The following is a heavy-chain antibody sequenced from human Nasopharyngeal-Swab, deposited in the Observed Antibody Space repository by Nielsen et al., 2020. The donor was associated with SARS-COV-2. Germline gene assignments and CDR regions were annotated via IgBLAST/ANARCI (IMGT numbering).Heavy chain of an antibody. V-gene: IGHV3-21*01. D-gene: IGHD2-15*01. CDR2: ISSSSTYI. CDR1: RFTFSSYS. CDR3: ARDQSLGYCSGGSCYDYYGMDV. Sequence: ETLSLTCAASRFTFSSYSMNWVRQAPGKGLEWVSFISSSSTYIYYADSVKGRFTISRDNAKNSLYLQMNSLRAEDTAVYYCARDQSLGYCSGGSCYDYYGMDVWGQGTTVTVSS. J-gene: IGHJ6*02.